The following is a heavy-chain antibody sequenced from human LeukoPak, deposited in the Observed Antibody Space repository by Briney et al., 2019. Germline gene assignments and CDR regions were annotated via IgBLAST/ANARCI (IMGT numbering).Heavy chain of an antibody. Sequence: SETLSLTCTVSGDSISRSDYYWAWIRQSPGKGLEWIATIYYSRSTYYNPSLKSRVTISVDTSKNQFSLKLSSVTAADTAVYYCALSFIVVAFDAFDIWGQGTMVTVSS. CDR1: GDSISRSDYY. CDR2: IYYSRST. J-gene: IGHJ3*02. D-gene: IGHD3-22*01. CDR3: ALSFIVVAFDAFDI. V-gene: IGHV4-39*01.